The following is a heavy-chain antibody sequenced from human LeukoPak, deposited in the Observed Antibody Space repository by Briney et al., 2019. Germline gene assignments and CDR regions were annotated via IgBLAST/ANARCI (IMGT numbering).Heavy chain of an antibody. V-gene: IGHV1-46*01. CDR3: ARFIAAAGTLYYGMDV. D-gene: IGHD6-13*01. CDR2: INPSGGST. J-gene: IGHJ6*02. CDR1: GYTFTSYY. Sequence: GASVKVSCKASGYTFTSYYMHWVRQAPGQGLEWMGIINPSGGSTSYAQKFQGRVTMTRDTSTSTVYMELSSLRSEDTAVYYCARFIAAAGTLYYGMDVWGQGTTATVSS.